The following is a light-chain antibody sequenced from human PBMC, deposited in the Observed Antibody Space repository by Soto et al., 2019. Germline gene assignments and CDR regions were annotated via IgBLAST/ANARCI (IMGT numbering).Light chain of an antibody. CDR2: EVS. Sequence: QSALTQPASVSGSPGQSITISCTGTSSDVGGYNYVSWYQQHPGKAPKLMIYEVSNRPSGVSNHFSGSKSGNTASLTISGLQAEDEADSYCSSSTSSSPYVFGTGTKLTVL. CDR3: SSSTSSSPYV. CDR1: SSDVGGYNY. V-gene: IGLV2-14*01. J-gene: IGLJ1*01.